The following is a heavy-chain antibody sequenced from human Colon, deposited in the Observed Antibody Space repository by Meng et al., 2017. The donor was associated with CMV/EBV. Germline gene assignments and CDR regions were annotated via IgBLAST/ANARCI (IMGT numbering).Heavy chain of an antibody. CDR3: ASSAGPSGYALDI. CDR2: IKQDGSEK. V-gene: IGHV3-7*01. J-gene: IGHJ3*02. Sequence: ETLSLTCAASGFSLSDYWMSWVRQAPRKGLEWVANIKQDGSEKHYVDSVKGRFTISRDNAKNSLYLQMNSLRDDDTAVYYCASSAGPSGYALDIWGQGTMVTVSS. CDR1: GFSLSDYW. D-gene: IGHD6-25*01.